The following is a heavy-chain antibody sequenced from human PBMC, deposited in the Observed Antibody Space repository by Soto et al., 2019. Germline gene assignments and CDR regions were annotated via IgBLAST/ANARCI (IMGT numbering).Heavy chain of an antibody. D-gene: IGHD1-26*01. CDR3: ARVGPRGWFDP. Sequence: QVQLQESGPGLVKPSETLSLTCTVSGGSISSYYWSWIRQPPGKGLEWIGYIYYSGSTNYNPSLKSRVTISVDTSKNQFALKLSSVTAADTAVYYCARVGPRGWFDPWGQGTLVTVSS. V-gene: IGHV4-59*01. CDR2: IYYSGST. J-gene: IGHJ5*02. CDR1: GGSISSYY.